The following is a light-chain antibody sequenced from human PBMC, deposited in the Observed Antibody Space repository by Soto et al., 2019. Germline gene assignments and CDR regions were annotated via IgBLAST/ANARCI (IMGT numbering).Light chain of an antibody. V-gene: IGKV3-20*01. J-gene: IGKJ1*01. CDR2: GAS. CDR1: QTVTSTF. CDR3: RQYDSCRT. Sequence: EIVLTQSPGTLSLSPGERATLSCRASQTVTSTFLAWYQQTPGQAPRLLIYGASRRATGIPDRVSCSGSGTDFTLTITRREPEDFAGYYCRQYDSCRTFGQGTNVEMK.